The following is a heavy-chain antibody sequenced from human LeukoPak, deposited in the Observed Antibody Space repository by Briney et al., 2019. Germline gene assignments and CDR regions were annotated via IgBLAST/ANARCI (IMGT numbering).Heavy chain of an antibody. CDR1: GGSISSSNW. CDR3: ARDGASMYYGSGGFSNWFDP. Sequence: SGTLSLTCAVSGGSISSSNWWSWVRQPPGKGLEWIGEIYHSGSTNYNPSLKSRVTISVDKSKNQFSLKLSSVTAADTAVYYCARDGASMYYGSGGFSNWFDPWGQGTLVTVSS. J-gene: IGHJ5*02. CDR2: IYHSGST. D-gene: IGHD3-10*01. V-gene: IGHV4-4*02.